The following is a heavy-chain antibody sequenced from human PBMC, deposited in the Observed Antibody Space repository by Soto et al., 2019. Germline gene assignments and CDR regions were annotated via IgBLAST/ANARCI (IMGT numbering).Heavy chain of an antibody. Sequence: KPSETLSLTCTVSGGSISSYYWSWIRQPPGKGLEWIGYIYYSGSTNYNPSLKSRVTISVDTSKNRFSLKLSSVTAADTAVYYCARGGQLDGMDVWGQGTTVTVSS. CDR3: ARGGQLDGMDV. J-gene: IGHJ6*02. D-gene: IGHD6-13*01. CDR1: GGSISSYY. CDR2: IYYSGST. V-gene: IGHV4-59*01.